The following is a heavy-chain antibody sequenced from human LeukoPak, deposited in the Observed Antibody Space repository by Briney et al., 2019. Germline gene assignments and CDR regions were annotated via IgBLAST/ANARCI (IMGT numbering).Heavy chain of an antibody. D-gene: IGHD5-18*01. J-gene: IGHJ4*02. CDR2: ISAYNGNT. Sequence: ASVKVSCKAPGYTFTSYGISWVRQAPGQGLEWMGWISAYNGNTNYAQKLQGRVTMTTDTSTSTAYMELRSLRSDDTAVYYCARVEPGGYSYGYPLDYWGQGTLVTVSS. V-gene: IGHV1-18*01. CDR3: ARVEPGGYSYGYPLDY. CDR1: GYTFTSYG.